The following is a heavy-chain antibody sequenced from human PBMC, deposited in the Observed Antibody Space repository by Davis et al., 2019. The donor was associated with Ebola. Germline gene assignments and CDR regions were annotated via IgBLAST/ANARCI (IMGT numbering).Heavy chain of an antibody. CDR3: ARERHNLGYCSGGSCSFGSWFDP. D-gene: IGHD2-15*01. V-gene: IGHV4-30-4*08. CDR2: IYYSGST. J-gene: IGHJ5*02. CDR1: GGSISSYY. Sequence: PSETLSLTCTVSGGSISSYYWSWIRQPPGKGLEWIGYIYYSGSTYYNPSLKSRVTISVDTSKNQFSLKLSSVTAADTAVYYCARERHNLGYCSGGSCSFGSWFDPWGQGTLVTVSS.